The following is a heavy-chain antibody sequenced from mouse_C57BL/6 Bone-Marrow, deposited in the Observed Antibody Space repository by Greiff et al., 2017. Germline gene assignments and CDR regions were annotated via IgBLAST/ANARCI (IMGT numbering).Heavy chain of an antibody. CDR1: KYEFPSQA. J-gene: IGHJ4*01. CDR3: ARQSTMITTGAMDY. V-gene: IGHV5-2*01. Sequence: EVQVVESGGGLVQPGESLKLSCESNKYEFPSQAMSWFGKTPEKRRALVAAINRDGGSTYYPDNMERRFIITRDNTKKTLYLQMSSLRSEDTALYYCARQSTMITTGAMDYWGQGTSVTVSS. D-gene: IGHD2-4*01. CDR2: INRDGGST.